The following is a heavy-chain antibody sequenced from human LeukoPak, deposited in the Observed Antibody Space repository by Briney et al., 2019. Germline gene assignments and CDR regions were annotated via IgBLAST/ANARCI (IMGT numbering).Heavy chain of an antibody. CDR2: IYPGDSDT. CDR1: GYSFTSYW. D-gene: IGHD3-3*01. J-gene: IGHJ5*02. V-gene: IGHV5-51*01. CDR3: ARHWGRFLEWGLNWFDP. Sequence: GESLKISCKGSGYSFTSYWIGWVRQMPGKGLEWMGIIYPGDSDTRYSPSFQGQVTISADKSISTAYLQWSSLKASDTAMYYCARHWGRFLEWGLNWFDPWGQGTLVTVSS.